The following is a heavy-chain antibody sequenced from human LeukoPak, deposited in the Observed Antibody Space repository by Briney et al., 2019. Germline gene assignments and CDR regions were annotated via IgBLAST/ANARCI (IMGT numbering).Heavy chain of an antibody. V-gene: IGHV4-39*01. D-gene: IGHD2-15*01. CDR1: GGSISSSSYY. J-gene: IGHJ4*02. CDR3: ARQEDVVVVAAIPRFDY. Sequence: PSETLSLTCTVSGGSISSSSYYWGWIRQPPGKGLEWIGSIYYSGSTYYNPSLKSRVTISVDTSKNQFSLKLSSVTAADTAVYYCARQEDVVVVAAIPRFDYWGQGTLVTVSS. CDR2: IYYSGST.